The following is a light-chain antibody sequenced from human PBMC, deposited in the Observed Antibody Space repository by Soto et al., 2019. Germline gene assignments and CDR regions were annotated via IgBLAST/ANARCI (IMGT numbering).Light chain of an antibody. J-gene: IGLJ2*01. V-gene: IGLV1-51*01. CDR3: GTWDSSLSAVV. CDR2: DNN. CDR1: SSNIGNNC. Sequence: QSVLTQPPSVSAAPGQKVTISCSGSSSNIGNNCVSWYQQLPGTAPKLLIYDNNKRPSGIPDRFSGSKSGTSATLGITGLQTGDEADYYCGTWDSSLSAVVFGGGTKVXVL.